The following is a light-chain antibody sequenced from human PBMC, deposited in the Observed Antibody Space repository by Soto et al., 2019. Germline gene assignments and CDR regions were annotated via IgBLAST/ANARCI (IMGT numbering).Light chain of an antibody. Sequence: EIVMTQSPGTLSLSPGERDTLSCRASQSVSTNLAWYQQIPGQAPRLLIYGASTRATGIPARFSGSGSVTEFTLAISSLQSEDFSVYYCQHYNDWPQTFGLGTKVDIK. CDR1: QSVSTN. CDR3: QHYNDWPQT. CDR2: GAS. V-gene: IGKV3-15*01. J-gene: IGKJ1*01.